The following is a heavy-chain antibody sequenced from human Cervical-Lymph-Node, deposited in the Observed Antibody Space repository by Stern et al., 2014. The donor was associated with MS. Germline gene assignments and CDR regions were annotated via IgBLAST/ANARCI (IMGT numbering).Heavy chain of an antibody. CDR2: IIPIFGTP. D-gene: IGHD4-17*01. CDR3: ASPTTVTVGAMDV. Sequence: QVQLVQSGAEVKKPGSSVKVSCKASGGTFTSYAINWVRQAPGQGLEWMGWIIPIFGTPNDAQKFQGRVTITADDSTSTAYMELSSLRSEDTAGYYCASPTTVTVGAMDVWGQGTTVTVSS. V-gene: IGHV1-69*01. CDR1: GGTFTSYA. J-gene: IGHJ6*02.